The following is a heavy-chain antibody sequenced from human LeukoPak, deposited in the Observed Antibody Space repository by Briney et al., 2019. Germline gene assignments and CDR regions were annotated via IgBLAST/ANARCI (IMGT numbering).Heavy chain of an antibody. CDR2: IIPIFGTA. CDR1: GGTFSSYA. D-gene: IGHD2-2*01. V-gene: IGHV1-69*13. J-gene: IGHJ4*02. CDR3: ARKFFDCSSTSCPFDY. Sequence: VKVSCKASGGTFSSYAISWVRQAPGQGLEWMGGIIPIFGTANYAQKFQGRVTITADESTSTAYMELSSLRSEDTAVYYCARKFFDCSSTSCPFDYWGQGTLVTVSS.